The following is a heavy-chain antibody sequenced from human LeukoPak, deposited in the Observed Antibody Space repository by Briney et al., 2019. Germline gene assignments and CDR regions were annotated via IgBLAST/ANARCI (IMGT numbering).Heavy chain of an antibody. CDR2: IYTSGST. CDR3: ARYTRRGRDY. V-gene: IGHV4-61*02. J-gene: IGHJ4*02. CDR1: GGSLSSSSYY. D-gene: IGHD2-2*02. Sequence: SETLSLTCTVSGGSLSSSSYYWGWIRHPPGKGLEWIGRIYTSGSTNYNPSLKSRVTISVDTSKNQFSLKLSSVTAADTAVYYCARYTRRGRDYWGQGTLVTVSS.